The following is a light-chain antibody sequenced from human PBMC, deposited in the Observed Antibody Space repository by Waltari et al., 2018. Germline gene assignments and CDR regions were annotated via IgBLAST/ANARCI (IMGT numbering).Light chain of an antibody. V-gene: IGLV2-11*01. CDR1: RNAPLIYNP. CDR3: CSYAGSYTVV. CDR2: DVT. Sequence: QSALTQPRSVSGSPGQSVTLSRPAPRNAPLIYNPLSWYQPHPGKAPKLIIYDVTKRPSGVPDRFSASKSGSTASLTISGLQAEDEADYHCCSYAGSYTVVFGGGTKLTVL. J-gene: IGLJ2*01.